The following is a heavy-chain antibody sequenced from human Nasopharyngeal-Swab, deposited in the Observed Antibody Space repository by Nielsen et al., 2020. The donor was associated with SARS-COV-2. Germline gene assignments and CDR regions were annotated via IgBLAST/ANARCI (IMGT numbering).Heavy chain of an antibody. CDR1: GYTSTSYA. J-gene: IGHJ5*02. CDR2: INAGNGNT. V-gene: IGHV1-3*01. CDR3: ARSQNYYGSGSYSLEWFDP. D-gene: IGHD3-10*01. Sequence: ASAKVSCKASGYTSTSYALHCVRQAPGQRLEWMGWINAGNGNTKYSQKFQGRVTITRDTSASTAYMELSSLRSEDTAVYYCARSQNYYGSGSYSLEWFDPWGQGTLVTVSS.